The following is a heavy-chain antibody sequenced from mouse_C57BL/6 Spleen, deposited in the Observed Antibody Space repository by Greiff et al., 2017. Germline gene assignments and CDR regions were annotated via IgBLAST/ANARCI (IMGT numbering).Heavy chain of an antibody. Sequence: VQLQQSGAELLKPGASVKLSCKASGYTFTSYWMQWVKQRPGQGLEWIGEIDPSDSYTNYNQKFKGKATLTVDTSSSTAYMQLSSLTSEDSAVYYCARYRAAAGGFAYWGQGTLVTVSA. J-gene: IGHJ3*01. CDR3: ARYRAAAGGFAY. CDR2: IDPSDSYT. D-gene: IGHD3-1*01. CDR1: GYTFTSYW. V-gene: IGHV1-50*01.